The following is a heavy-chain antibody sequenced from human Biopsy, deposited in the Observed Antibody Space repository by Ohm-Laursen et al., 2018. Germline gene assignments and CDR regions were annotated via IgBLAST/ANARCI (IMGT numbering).Heavy chain of an antibody. J-gene: IGHJ4*02. V-gene: IGHV3-33*01. Sequence: SLRLSCAASGFTFSNYGMHWVRQAPGKGLEWLAVIWYDGSNKYYGDSVQGRFTISRDNSKNTVYLQMNSLRAEDTAIYYCARDSTINIVTTADYWGQGTLVTVSS. CDR3: ARDSTINIVTTADY. CDR2: IWYDGSNK. CDR1: GFTFSNYG. D-gene: IGHD5-12*01.